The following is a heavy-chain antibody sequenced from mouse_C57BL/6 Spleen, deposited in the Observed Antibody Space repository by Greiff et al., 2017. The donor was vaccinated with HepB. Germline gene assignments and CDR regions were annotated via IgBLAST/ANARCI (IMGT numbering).Heavy chain of an antibody. Sequence: EVQLQQSGPELVKPGASVKISCKASGYTFTDYYMNWVKQSHGKSLEWIGDINPNNGGTSYNQKFKGKATLTVDKSSSTAYMELRSLTSEDSAVYYCASPHYYGRGGYFDVWGTGTTVTVSS. CDR1: GYTFTDYY. CDR2: INPNNGGT. D-gene: IGHD1-1*01. V-gene: IGHV1-26*01. J-gene: IGHJ1*03. CDR3: ASPHYYGRGGYFDV.